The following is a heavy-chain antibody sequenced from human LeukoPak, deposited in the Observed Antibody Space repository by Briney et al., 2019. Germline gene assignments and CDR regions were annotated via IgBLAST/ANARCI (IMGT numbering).Heavy chain of an antibody. V-gene: IGHV1-69*10. D-gene: IGHD6-19*01. J-gene: IGHJ5*02. Sequence: GASVKVSCKASGGTFSSYAISWVRQAPGQGLEWMGGIIPILGIANYAQKFQGRVTITADKSTSTAYMELSSLRSEDTAVYYCARGDGYSSGQRAFDPWGQGTLVTVSS. CDR3: ARGDGYSSGQRAFDP. CDR1: GGTFSSYA. CDR2: IIPILGIA.